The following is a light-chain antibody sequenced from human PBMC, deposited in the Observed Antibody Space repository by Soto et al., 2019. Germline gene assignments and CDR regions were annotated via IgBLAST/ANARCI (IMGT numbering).Light chain of an antibody. Sequence: QSALTQPASVSGSPGQSITISCTGTSSDVGGYNYVSWYQQLPGKAPKLMIYDVSDRPSGVSNRFSGSKSGNTASLTISGLEDEDDADYCSSYTSISIYVFGTGTKLTVL. CDR1: SSDVGGYNY. V-gene: IGLV2-14*01. CDR2: DVS. J-gene: IGLJ1*01. CDR3: SSYTSISIYV.